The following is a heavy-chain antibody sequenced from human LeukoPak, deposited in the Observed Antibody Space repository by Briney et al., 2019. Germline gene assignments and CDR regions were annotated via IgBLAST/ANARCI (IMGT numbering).Heavy chain of an antibody. D-gene: IGHD4-23*01. J-gene: IGHJ4*02. Sequence: GGFLRLSCAASGFTFSSYWMHWVRQAPGKGLVWVSRINSDGSSTSYADSVKGRFTISRDNAKNTLYLQMNSLRAEDTAVYYCATFNYGGNQAIDYWGQGTLVTVSS. V-gene: IGHV3-74*01. CDR3: ATFNYGGNQAIDY. CDR1: GFTFSSYW. CDR2: INSDGSST.